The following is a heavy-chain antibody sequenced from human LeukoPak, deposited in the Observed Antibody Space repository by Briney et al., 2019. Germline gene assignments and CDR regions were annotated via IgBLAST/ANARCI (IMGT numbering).Heavy chain of an antibody. CDR1: GGSISSSSYY. J-gene: IGHJ3*02. CDR2: IYYSGST. V-gene: IGHV4-39*07. Sequence: SETLSLTCTVSGGSISSSSYYWGWIRQPPGKGLEWIGSIYYSGSTNYNPSLKSRVTISVDTSKNQFSLKLSSVTAADTAVYYCAKGYGDAFDIWGQGTMVTVSS. CDR3: AKGYGDAFDI. D-gene: IGHD1-1*01.